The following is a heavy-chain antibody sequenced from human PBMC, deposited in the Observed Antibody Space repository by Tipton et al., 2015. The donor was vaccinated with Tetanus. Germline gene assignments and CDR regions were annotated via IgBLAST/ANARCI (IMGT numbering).Heavy chain of an antibody. CDR3: ARRSGVAALNY. D-gene: IGHD6-19*01. J-gene: IGHJ4*02. CDR2: ITGGGSSI. Sequence: SLRLSCAASGFTFSDYYMTWIRQAPGKGLEWVSYITGGGSSIYYADSVKGRFTISRDNAKNSLFLQMSSLRAEDTAVYYCARRSGVAALNYWGQGTLVTVSS. CDR1: GFTFSDYY. V-gene: IGHV3-11*04.